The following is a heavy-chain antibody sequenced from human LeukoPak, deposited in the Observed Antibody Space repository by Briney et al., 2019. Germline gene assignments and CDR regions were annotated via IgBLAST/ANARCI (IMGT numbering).Heavy chain of an antibody. CDR1: GYTFTVYY. J-gene: IGHJ4*02. CDR3: ARGRGSTSSNFDY. CDR2: INPNNGGT. V-gene: IGHV1-2*02. D-gene: IGHD2-2*01. Sequence: ASVKVSCKPSGYTFTVYYMHWVRQAPGQGLEWMGWINPNNGGTNYAQKFQGRVTMTRDTSISTAYMELSRLTSDDTAVYYCARGRGSTSSNFDYWGQGTLVTVSS.